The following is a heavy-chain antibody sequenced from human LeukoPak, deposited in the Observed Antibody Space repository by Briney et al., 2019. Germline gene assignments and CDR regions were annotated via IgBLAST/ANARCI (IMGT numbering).Heavy chain of an antibody. V-gene: IGHV3-30*03. J-gene: IGHJ3*02. CDR2: ISYDGSNK. CDR1: GFTFSSYG. D-gene: IGHD3-22*01. CDR3: AGGREAHYYDSSGVFGAFDI. Sequence: GGSLRLSCAASGFTFSSYGMHWVRQAPGKGLEWVAVISYDGSNKYYADSVKGRFTISRDNSKNTLYLQMNSLRAEDTAVYYCAGGREAHYYDSSGVFGAFDIWGQGTKVTVSS.